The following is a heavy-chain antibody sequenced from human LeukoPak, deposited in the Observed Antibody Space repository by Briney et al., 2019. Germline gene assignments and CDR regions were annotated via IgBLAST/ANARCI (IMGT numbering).Heavy chain of an antibody. D-gene: IGHD3-22*01. CDR3: ARVGYYESSGYYEY. Sequence: ASVKVSCKASGYTLTDYYMHWVRQAPGQGLKWMGRINPNSGGTNYAQKFQGRVTMTRDTSISTVYLELSRLSSDDPAVYYCARVGYYESSGYYEYWGQGTLVTVSS. CDR1: GYTLTDYY. J-gene: IGHJ4*02. V-gene: IGHV1-2*06. CDR2: INPNSGGT.